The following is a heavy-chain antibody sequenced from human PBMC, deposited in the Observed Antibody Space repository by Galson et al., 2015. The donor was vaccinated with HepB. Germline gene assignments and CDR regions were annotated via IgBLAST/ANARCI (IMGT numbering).Heavy chain of an antibody. J-gene: IGHJ4*02. Sequence: SLRLSCAASGFSFSSYWMSWVRQAPGKGLEWVANIKQDGSEKYHVDSVKGRFTISRDNAKNSLYLQMNSLRAEDTAVYYCAGERGYSYGSAYWGQGTLDTVSS. D-gene: IGHD5-18*01. V-gene: IGHV3-7*03. CDR3: AGERGYSYGSAY. CDR2: IKQDGSEK. CDR1: GFSFSSYW.